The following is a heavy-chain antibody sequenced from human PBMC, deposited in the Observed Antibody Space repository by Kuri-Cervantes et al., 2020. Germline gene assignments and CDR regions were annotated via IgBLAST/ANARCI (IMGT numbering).Heavy chain of an antibody. D-gene: IGHD3-10*01. Sequence: SQTLSLTCAVSGGSFSGYYWSWIRQPPGKGLEWIGEINHSGSTNYNPSLKSRVTISVDTSKNQFSLKLSSVTAADTAVYYCARQRTYYYGSGSYFNWFDPWGQGTLVTVSS. CDR3: ARQRTYYYGSGSYFNWFDP. CDR2: INHSGST. CDR1: GGSFSGYY. V-gene: IGHV4-34*01. J-gene: IGHJ5*02.